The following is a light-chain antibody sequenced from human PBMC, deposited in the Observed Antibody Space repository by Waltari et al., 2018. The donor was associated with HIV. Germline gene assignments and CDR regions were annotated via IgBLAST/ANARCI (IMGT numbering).Light chain of an antibody. J-gene: IGKJ2*01. CDR1: QSISSW. CDR3: QQYSRYRYT. Sequence: DIQMTQSPSTLSASVGDRVNITCRASQSISSWLAWFQQKPGKVPKLLIYKASSLQSGVPSRFSGSGSGTEFTLTIDSLQPDDFATYYCQQYSRYRYTFGQGTNLELK. V-gene: IGKV1-5*03. CDR2: KAS.